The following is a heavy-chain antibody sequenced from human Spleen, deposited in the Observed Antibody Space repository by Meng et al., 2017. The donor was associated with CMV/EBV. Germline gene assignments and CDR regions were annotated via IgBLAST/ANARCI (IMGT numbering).Heavy chain of an antibody. V-gene: IGHV3-30-3*01. CDR3: ARDHETYSSSWRNWFDP. CDR1: GFTFRSHA. D-gene: IGHD6-13*01. J-gene: IGHJ5*02. CDR2: ISYDGSNK. Sequence: HVELVESGGGVVQPGRSLRLSCAASGFTFRSHAMHWVRQAPGKGLEWVAVISYDGSNKYYADSVKGRFTISRDNSKNTLYLQMNSLRAEDTAVYYCARDHETYSSSWRNWFDPWGQGTLVTVSS.